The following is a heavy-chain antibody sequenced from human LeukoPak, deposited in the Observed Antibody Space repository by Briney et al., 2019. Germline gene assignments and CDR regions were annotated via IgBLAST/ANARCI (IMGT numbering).Heavy chain of an antibody. CDR1: GFTFGKYW. J-gene: IGHJ4*02. D-gene: IGHD3-3*01. CDR2: IKLDGSEK. Sequence: GGSLRLSCVASGFTFGKYWMSWVRQAPGKGLEWVANIKLDGSEKNYVDSVKGRFTISRDNTKNSLYLQMNSLRVEDTAVFYCVRDQYDTWSRRGNFDSWGQGTLVIVSS. V-gene: IGHV3-7*03. CDR3: VRDQYDTWSRRGNFDS.